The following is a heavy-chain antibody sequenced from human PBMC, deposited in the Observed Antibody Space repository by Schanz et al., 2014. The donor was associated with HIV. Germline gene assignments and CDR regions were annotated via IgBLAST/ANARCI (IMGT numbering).Heavy chain of an antibody. CDR1: GFTFSSSG. J-gene: IGHJ4*02. CDR3: ARDRQWQDY. V-gene: IGHV3-30*19. CDR2: ISNDGSNK. Sequence: VQLLESGGGVVQPGRSLRLSCTASGFTFSSSGMHWVRQAPGKGLEWVTVISNDGSNKYYTDSVKGRFTISRDNSKNTLYLQMTSLRAEDTAVYYCARDRQWQDYWGQGTLVTVSS. D-gene: IGHD6-19*01.